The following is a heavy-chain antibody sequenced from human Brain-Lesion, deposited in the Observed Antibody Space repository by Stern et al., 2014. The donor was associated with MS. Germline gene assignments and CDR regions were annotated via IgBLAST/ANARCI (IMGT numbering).Heavy chain of an antibody. D-gene: IGHD2/OR15-2a*01. J-gene: IGHJ5*02. CDR3: AKDRQYLTYFFDH. V-gene: IGHV3-30*18. CDR1: GFTFGRFS. Sequence: MQLVESGGGVVQPGRPLRLSCGASGFTFGRFSLHWVRQAPGKGLEGVAGVSYDGSNKYYADSVKGRFTISRDNSRNTLYMQMSSLRPEDTAVYYCAKDRQYLTYFFDHWGQGSLVTVSS. CDR2: VSYDGSNK.